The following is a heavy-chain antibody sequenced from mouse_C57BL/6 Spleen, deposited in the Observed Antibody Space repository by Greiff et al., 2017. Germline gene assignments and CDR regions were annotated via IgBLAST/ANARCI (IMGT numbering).Heavy chain of an antibody. CDR2: IDPETGGT. CDR1: GYTFTDYE. D-gene: IGHD2-1*01. CDR3: TTVYGNYKMDY. V-gene: IGHV1-15*01. J-gene: IGHJ4*01. Sequence: VQLQQSGAELVRPGASVTLSCKASGYTFTDYEMHWVKQTPVHGLEWIGAIDPETGGTAYNQKFKGKAILTADKSSSTAYMELRSLTYEDSAVYYCTTVYGNYKMDYWGQGTSVTVSS.